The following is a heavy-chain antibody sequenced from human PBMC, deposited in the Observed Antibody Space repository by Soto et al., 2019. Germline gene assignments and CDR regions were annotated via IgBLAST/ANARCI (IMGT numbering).Heavy chain of an antibody. CDR3: GGSELPSIYSFKY. D-gene: IGHD3-16*02. V-gene: IGHV4-31*03. CDR1: GGSISSGGYY. J-gene: IGHJ4*02. Sequence: QVQLQESGPGLVKPSQTLSLTCTVSGGSISSGGYYWNWIRQHPGKGLEWLGYIYFNGSTNYNPSLTSRVSISVDTSKNQSSLKMSSATAVDTALSCCGGSELPSIYSFKYWGQGTLVTVSS. CDR2: IYFNGST.